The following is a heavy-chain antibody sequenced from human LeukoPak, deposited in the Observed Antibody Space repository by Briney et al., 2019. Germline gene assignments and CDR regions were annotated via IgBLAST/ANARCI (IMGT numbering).Heavy chain of an antibody. J-gene: IGHJ4*02. CDR1: GFTFDDYA. CDR2: ISWNSGSI. CDR3: AKGSYSSGWYYYFDY. Sequence: GRSLRLSCAASGFTFDDYAMHWVRQAPGKGLEWVSGISWNSGSIGYADSVKGRFTISRDNAKNSLYLQMNSLRAEDTALYYCAKGSYSSGWYYYFDYWGQGTLVTVSS. V-gene: IGHV3-9*01. D-gene: IGHD6-19*01.